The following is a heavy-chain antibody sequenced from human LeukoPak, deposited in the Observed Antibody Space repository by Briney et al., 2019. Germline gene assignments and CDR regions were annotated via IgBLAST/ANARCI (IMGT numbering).Heavy chain of an antibody. V-gene: IGHV3-23*01. Sequence: GGSLRLSCAASGFTFSNYAMSWVRQAPGKGLEWVSVMKYSGGSTYYADSVKGRFNISRDNPKNSLYLQMNSLRAEDTAVYYCARDPNDGSLFDYWGQGTLVTVSS. J-gene: IGHJ4*02. CDR1: GFTFSNYA. D-gene: IGHD1-1*01. CDR3: ARDPNDGSLFDY. CDR2: MKYSGGST.